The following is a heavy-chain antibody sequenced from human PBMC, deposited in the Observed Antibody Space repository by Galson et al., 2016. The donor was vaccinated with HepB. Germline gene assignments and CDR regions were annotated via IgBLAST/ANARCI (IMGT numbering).Heavy chain of an antibody. CDR1: GGSISVGDYY. CDR2: IHYSGST. V-gene: IGHV4-31*03. Sequence: TLSLTCTVSGGSISVGDYYWSWIRQHPGKGLEWIGYIHYSGSTFHNLSLKSRLTISVDRSKNQFSLKLSSVTAADTAVYYCARVRGWFGESPHHWFDSWGQGTLVTVSS. CDR3: ARVRGWFGESPHHWFDS. D-gene: IGHD3-10*01. J-gene: IGHJ5*01.